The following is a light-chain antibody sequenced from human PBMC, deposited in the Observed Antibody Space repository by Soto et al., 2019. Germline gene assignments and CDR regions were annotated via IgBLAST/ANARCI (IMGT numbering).Light chain of an antibody. J-gene: IGLJ2*01. CDR3: AAWDSSVSAGA. CDR2: DNN. Sequence: QSVLTQPPSVSAATGQRVTISCSGSTSNIENHYVSWYQQFPGTAPKLLIYDNNMRPSGIPDRFSGSKSGTSASLAISGLHTGDEADYYGAAWDSSVSAGAFGGGTKLTVL. CDR1: TSNIENHY. V-gene: IGLV1-51*01.